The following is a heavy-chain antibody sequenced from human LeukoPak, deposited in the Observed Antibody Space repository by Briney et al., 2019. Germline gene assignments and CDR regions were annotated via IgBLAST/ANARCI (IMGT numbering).Heavy chain of an antibody. D-gene: IGHD1-26*01. Sequence: ASVKVSCKVSGYILTELSMHWVRQAPGNGLEWMGGFDSEDGETIYAQKFQGRVTMTEATSTDTAYMELSSLRSEDTAVYYCVPHFNVGATTFQYWGQGTLVTVSS. CDR2: FDSEDGET. V-gene: IGHV1-24*01. J-gene: IGHJ1*01. CDR3: VPHFNVGATTFQY. CDR1: GYILTELS.